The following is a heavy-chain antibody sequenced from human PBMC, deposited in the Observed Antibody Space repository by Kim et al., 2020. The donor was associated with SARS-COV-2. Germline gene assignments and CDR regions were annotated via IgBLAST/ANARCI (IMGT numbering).Heavy chain of an antibody. CDR3: ATDVVGIAAAGDY. CDR2: IDPSDSYT. CDR1: GYSFTSYW. V-gene: IGHV5-10-1*01. Sequence: GESLKISCKGSGYSFTSYWISWVRQMPGKGLEWMGRIDPSDSYTNYSPSFQGHVTISADKSISTAYLQWSSLKASDTAMYYCATDVVGIAAAGDYWGQGTLVTVSS. D-gene: IGHD6-13*01. J-gene: IGHJ4*02.